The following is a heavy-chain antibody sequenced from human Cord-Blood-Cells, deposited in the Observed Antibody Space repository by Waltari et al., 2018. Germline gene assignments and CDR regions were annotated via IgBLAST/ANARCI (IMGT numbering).Heavy chain of an antibody. CDR1: GYTFTSYG. CDR3: ARARGWETTVTILSYNWFDP. V-gene: IGHV1-18*01. CDR2: IRAYNGNT. J-gene: IGHJ5*02. Sequence: QVQLVQSGAEVKKPGASVKVSCKASGYTFTSYGIRWVRQALGQGLEWMGWIRAYNGNTNKAQKLQGRVTMTTDTSTSPAYIELRSLRSDDTAVYYCARARGWETTVTILSYNWFDPWGQGTLVTVSS. D-gene: IGHD4-17*01.